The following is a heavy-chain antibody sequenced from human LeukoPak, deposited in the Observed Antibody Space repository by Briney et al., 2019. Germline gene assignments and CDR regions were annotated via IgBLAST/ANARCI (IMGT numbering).Heavy chain of an antibody. Sequence: PSETLSLTCTVSGGSISSSSYYWGWIRQPPGKGLEWIGSIYYSGTTHYNPSLKSRVTIAVDTSKNQFSLKLISVTAADTAVYYCARGRVGAIGYWGQGTLVTVSS. J-gene: IGHJ4*02. CDR2: IYYSGTT. D-gene: IGHD1-26*01. V-gene: IGHV4-39*07. CDR1: GGSISSSSYY. CDR3: ARGRVGAIGY.